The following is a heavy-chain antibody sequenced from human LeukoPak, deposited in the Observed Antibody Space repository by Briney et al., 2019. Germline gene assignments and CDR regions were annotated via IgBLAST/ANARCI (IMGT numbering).Heavy chain of an antibody. CDR1: GGSISSYY. V-gene: IGHV4-59*01. CDR3: ARWDSTFVDI. Sequence: SETLSLTCTDSGGSISSYYWSWIRQPPGKGLEWIGYIYYSGSTNYNPSLKSRVTISVDTSKNQFSLKLSSVTAADTAVYYCARWDSTFVDIWGQGTMVTVSS. J-gene: IGHJ3*02. D-gene: IGHD2/OR15-2a*01. CDR2: IYYSGST.